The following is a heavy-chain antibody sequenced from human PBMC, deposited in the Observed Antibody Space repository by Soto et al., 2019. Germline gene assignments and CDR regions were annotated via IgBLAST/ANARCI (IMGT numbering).Heavy chain of an antibody. CDR3: ARDALYYYDSSGLDY. Sequence: VASVKVSCKASGYTFTSYAMHWVRQAPGQRLEWMGWINAGNGNTKYSQKFQGRVTITRDTSASTAYMELSSLRSEDTAVYYCARDALYYYDSSGLDYWGQGTLVTVSS. CDR2: INAGNGNT. J-gene: IGHJ4*02. V-gene: IGHV1-3*01. CDR1: GYTFTSYA. D-gene: IGHD3-22*01.